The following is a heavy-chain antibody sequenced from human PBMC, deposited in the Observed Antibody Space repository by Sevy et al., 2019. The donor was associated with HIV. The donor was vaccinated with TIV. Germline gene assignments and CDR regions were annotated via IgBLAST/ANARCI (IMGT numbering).Heavy chain of an antibody. V-gene: IGHV3-23*01. D-gene: IGHD2-8*01. CDR1: GFTFSKYS. Sequence: GWSLRLSCAASGFTFSKYSMSWVRQPPGKGLEWVSTLSFGCGEINYADSVKGWFTISRDNSKSSVYLQMNNLRPEDTAVYYCAREGCTKPHDYWGQGTLVTVSS. CDR2: LSFGCGEI. CDR3: AREGCTKPHDY. J-gene: IGHJ4*02.